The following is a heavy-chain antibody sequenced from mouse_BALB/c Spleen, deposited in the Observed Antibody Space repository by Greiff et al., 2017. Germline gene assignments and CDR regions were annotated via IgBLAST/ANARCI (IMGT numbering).Heavy chain of an antibody. J-gene: IGHJ1*01. D-gene: IGHD2-4*01. CDR3: ARQLRRKDWYFDV. CDR2: IYPGSGNT. Sequence: QVQLKESGPELVKPGASVKISCKASGYTFTDYYINWVKQKPGQGLEWIGWIYPGSGNTKYNEKFKGKATLTVDTSSSTAYMQLSSLTSEDTAVYFCARQLRRKDWYFDVWGAGTTVTVSS. CDR1: GYTFTDYY. V-gene: IGHV1-84*02.